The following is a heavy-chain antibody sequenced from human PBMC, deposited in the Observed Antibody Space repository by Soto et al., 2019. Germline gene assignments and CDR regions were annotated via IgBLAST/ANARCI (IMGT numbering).Heavy chain of an antibody. CDR2: INTNTGNP. CDR1: GYTFTSSA. V-gene: IGHV7-4-1*01. CDR3: ARVGYAPNYDLWSAYYTGRMYFCYGMYV. Sequence: SSVKVSCKASGYTFTSSAMNWVRQAPGQGNEWMGWINTNTGNPTYAQGFTGRFVFSLDTSVSTAYLQICSLKAEDTAVYYCARVGYAPNYDLWSAYYTGRMYFCYGMYVWG. D-gene: IGHD3-3*01. J-gene: IGHJ6*02.